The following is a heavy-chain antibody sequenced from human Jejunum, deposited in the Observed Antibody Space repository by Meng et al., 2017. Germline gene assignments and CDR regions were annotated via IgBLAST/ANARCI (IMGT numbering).Heavy chain of an antibody. Sequence: GESLKISCAASGFSFSTYAMSWVRQAPGKGLEGVASISNTGGSTYFSDSVKGRFTISKDNSKNMLFLQMNGLRAEDAAVYYCAKDRGLAMADYWGQGTLVTVSS. V-gene: IGHV3-23*01. CDR1: GFSFSTYA. CDR2: ISNTGGST. D-gene: IGHD5-24*01. CDR3: AKDRGLAMADY. J-gene: IGHJ4*02.